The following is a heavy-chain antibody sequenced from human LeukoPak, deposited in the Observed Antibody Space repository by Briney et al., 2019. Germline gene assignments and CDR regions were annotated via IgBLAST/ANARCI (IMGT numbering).Heavy chain of an antibody. CDR3: ARVDNYGSGSYGDFDY. Sequence: PSGTLSLTCAVSGGSISSSNWWSWVRQPPGKGLEWIGEIYHSGSTYYNPSLKSRVTISVDTSKNQFSLKLSSVTAADTAVYYCARVDNYGSGSYGDFDYWGQGTLVTVSS. D-gene: IGHD3-10*01. CDR2: IYHSGST. V-gene: IGHV4-4*02. J-gene: IGHJ4*02. CDR1: GGSISSSNW.